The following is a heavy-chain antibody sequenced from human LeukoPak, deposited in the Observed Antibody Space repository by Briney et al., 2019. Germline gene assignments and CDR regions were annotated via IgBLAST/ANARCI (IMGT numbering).Heavy chain of an antibody. CDR3: AKNYDFWSGYPDYYYYGMDV. D-gene: IGHD3-3*01. CDR1: GFTFSSYE. CDR2: ISSSGSTI. V-gene: IGHV3-48*03. J-gene: IGHJ6*02. Sequence: PGGSLRLSCAASGFTFSSYEMNWVRQAPGKGLEWVSYISSSGSTIYYADSVKGRFTISRDNAKNSLYLQMNSLRAEDTAVYYCAKNYDFWSGYPDYYYYGMDVWGQGPRSPSP.